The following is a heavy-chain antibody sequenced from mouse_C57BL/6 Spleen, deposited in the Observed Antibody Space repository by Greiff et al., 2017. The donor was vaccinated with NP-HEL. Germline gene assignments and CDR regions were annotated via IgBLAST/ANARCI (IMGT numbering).Heavy chain of an antibody. CDR1: GYTFTNYW. J-gene: IGHJ1*03. CDR2: IYPGGGYT. V-gene: IGHV1-63*01. D-gene: IGHD2-5*01. CDR3: ARSYYSNYWYFDV. Sequence: QVQLKQSGAELVRPGTSVKMSCKASGYTFTNYWIGWAKQRPGHGLEWIGDIYPGGGYTNYNEKFKGKATLTADKSSSTAYMQFSSLTSEDSAIYYCARSYYSNYWYFDVWGTGTTVTVSS.